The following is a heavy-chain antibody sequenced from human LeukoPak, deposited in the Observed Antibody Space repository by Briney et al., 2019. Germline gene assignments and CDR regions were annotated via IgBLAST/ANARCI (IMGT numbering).Heavy chain of an antibody. Sequence: TGGSLRLSCAASGFTSSSYALNWVRQAPGKGLEWVATVSGSGDRMNHADSVKGRFTISRDNSKNTIYLQMNSLRAEDTALYYCAKAAAAPGFDFWGQGTLVTVSS. D-gene: IGHD6-13*01. CDR1: GFTSSSYA. CDR3: AKAAAAPGFDF. CDR2: VSGSGDRM. V-gene: IGHV3-23*01. J-gene: IGHJ4*02.